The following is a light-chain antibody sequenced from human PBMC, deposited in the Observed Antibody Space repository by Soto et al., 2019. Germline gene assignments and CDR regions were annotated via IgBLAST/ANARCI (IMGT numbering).Light chain of an antibody. Sequence: EIVLTQSPGTLSLSPGERGTLSCRASHSVSSSYLAWYQQKPGQAPRLLIYGASSRATGIPDRFSGSGSGTDFTLTISRLEPEDFAVYYCQQYGSSPLFTFGPGTKVDI. V-gene: IGKV3-20*01. CDR3: QQYGSSPLFT. CDR1: HSVSSSY. J-gene: IGKJ3*01. CDR2: GAS.